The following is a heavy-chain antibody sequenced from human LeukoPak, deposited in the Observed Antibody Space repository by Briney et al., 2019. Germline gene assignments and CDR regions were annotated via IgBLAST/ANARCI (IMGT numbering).Heavy chain of an antibody. CDR1: GFTFSSYG. D-gene: IGHD3-9*01. J-gene: IGHJ4*02. Sequence: GRSLRLSCAASGFTFSSYGMHWVRQAPGKGREWVAVISYDGSNKYYADSVKGRFTISRDNSKNTLYLQMNSLRAEDTAVYYCAKGGDVRGVPHYDILTGYWGQGTLVTVSS. CDR3: AKGGDVRGVPHYDILTGY. CDR2: ISYDGSNK. V-gene: IGHV3-30*18.